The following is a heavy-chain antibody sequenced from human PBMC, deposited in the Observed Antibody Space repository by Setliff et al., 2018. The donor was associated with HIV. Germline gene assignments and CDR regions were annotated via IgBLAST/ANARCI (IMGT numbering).Heavy chain of an antibody. CDR3: ARHGAYEAYYDYMDV. CDR2: IYYSGTT. Sequence: SETLSLTCTVSGGSISSTNYYWGWIRQTPGKGLEWIGSIYYSGTTYYNPSLKSRVTVSVDTSTSRLSLKLSSVTAADTAVYYCARHGAYEAYYDYMDVWGKGTTVT. J-gene: IGHJ6*03. D-gene: IGHD5-12*01. V-gene: IGHV4-39*01. CDR1: GGSISSTNYY.